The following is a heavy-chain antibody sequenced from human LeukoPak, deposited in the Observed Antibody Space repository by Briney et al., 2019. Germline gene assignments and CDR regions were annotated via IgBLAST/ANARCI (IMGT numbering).Heavy chain of an antibody. Sequence: PSETLSLTCAVYGGSFSSYYWSWIRQPPGKGLEWIGYIYYSGSTNYNPSLKSRVTISVDTSKNQFSLKLSSVTAADTAVYYCARYHSRSHEGWIDPWGQGALVTVSS. CDR1: GGSFSSYY. CDR2: IYYSGST. V-gene: IGHV4-59*01. J-gene: IGHJ5*02. CDR3: ARYHSRSHEGWIDP. D-gene: IGHD3-10*01.